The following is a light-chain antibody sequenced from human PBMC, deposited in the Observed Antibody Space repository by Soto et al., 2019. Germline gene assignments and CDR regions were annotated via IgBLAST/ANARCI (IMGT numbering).Light chain of an antibody. CDR2: DVS. V-gene: IGLV2-14*03. CDR3: SSFASTDTPMV. CDR1: SSDVGGYNH. Sequence: QSALTQPASVSGSPGQSITISCTGTSSDVGGYNHVSWYQQHPGEAPKLMIYDVSSRPSGVSNRFSGSKAADTASLTISGFQAEDEADYYCSSFASTDTPMVFGGGTKVTVL. J-gene: IGLJ2*01.